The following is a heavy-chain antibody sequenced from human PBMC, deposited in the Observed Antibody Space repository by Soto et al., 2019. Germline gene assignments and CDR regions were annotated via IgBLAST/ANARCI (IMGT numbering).Heavy chain of an antibody. D-gene: IGHD3-3*01. CDR3: ARLTTIFGPRGYYYYMDV. Sequence: QLQLQESGPGLVKPSETLSLTCTVSGGSISSSSYYWGWIRQPPGKGLEWIGSIYYSGSTYYNPSLKSRVTISVDTSKNQFSLKLSSVTAADTAVYYCARLTTIFGPRGYYYYMDVWGKGTTVTVSS. CDR1: GGSISSSSYY. CDR2: IYYSGST. V-gene: IGHV4-39*01. J-gene: IGHJ6*03.